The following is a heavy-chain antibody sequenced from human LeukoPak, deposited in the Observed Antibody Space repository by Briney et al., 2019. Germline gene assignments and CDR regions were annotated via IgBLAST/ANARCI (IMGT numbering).Heavy chain of an antibody. CDR1: GFTFSSYA. CDR3: ASMVRGAESAGNFDY. Sequence: PGRSLRLSCAASGFTFSSYAMHWVRQAPGKGLEWVAVISYDGSNKYYADSVKGRFTISRDNSKNTLYLQMNSLRAEDTAVYYCASMVRGAESAGNFDYWGQGTLVTVSS. V-gene: IGHV3-30-3*01. J-gene: IGHJ4*02. D-gene: IGHD3-10*01. CDR2: ISYDGSNK.